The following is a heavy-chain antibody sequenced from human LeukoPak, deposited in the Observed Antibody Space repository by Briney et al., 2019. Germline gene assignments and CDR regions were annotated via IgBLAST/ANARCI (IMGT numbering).Heavy chain of an antibody. J-gene: IGHJ4*02. CDR3: ASRYCSGGSCYPYYFDY. Sequence: ASVKVSCKASGGTFSSYAISWVRQAPGQGLEWMGGIIPIFGTANYAQKFQGRVTITADKSTSTAYMELSSLRSEDTAVYYCASRYCSGGSCYPYYFDYWGQGTLVTVSS. CDR1: GGTFSSYA. V-gene: IGHV1-69*06. CDR2: IIPIFGTA. D-gene: IGHD2-15*01.